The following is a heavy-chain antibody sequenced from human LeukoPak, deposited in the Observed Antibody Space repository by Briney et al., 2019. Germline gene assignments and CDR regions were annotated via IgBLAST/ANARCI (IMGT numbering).Heavy chain of an antibody. CDR1: GYTFTSYD. J-gene: IGHJ4*02. V-gene: IGHV1-18*01. D-gene: IGHD2-2*01. CDR3: ARSGLYCSSTSCYPKDFDY. Sequence: ASVKVSCKASGYTFTSYDISWVRQAPGQGLEWMGWISTYNGHTNYAQKLQGRVTMTTDTSTSTAYMELRSLRFDDTAVYYCARSGLYCSSTSCYPKDFDYWGQGTLVTVSS. CDR2: ISTYNGHT.